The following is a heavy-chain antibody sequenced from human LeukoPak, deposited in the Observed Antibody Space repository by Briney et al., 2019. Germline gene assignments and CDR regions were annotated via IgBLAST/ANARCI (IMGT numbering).Heavy chain of an antibody. V-gene: IGHV3-21*01. CDR2: ISNSGFYI. J-gene: IGHJ3*02. CDR3: VTDGASDI. CDR1: GFTLSSYT. Sequence: GGSLRLSCAASGFTLSSYTPNWVRQAPGKGLEWVSSISNSGFYIYYADSVKGRFVVSRDNANNSLYLQMNSLRDEDTAVYYCVTDGASDIWGQGTMVTVSS.